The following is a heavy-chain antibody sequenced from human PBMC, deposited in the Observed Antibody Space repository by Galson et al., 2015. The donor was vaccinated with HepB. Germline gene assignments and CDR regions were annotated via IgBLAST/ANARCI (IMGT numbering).Heavy chain of an antibody. CDR1: GFTFSNYD. J-gene: IGHJ4*02. CDR2: ISTSGRST. CDR3: VRDSVWGEDPPNFDN. D-gene: IGHD1-26*01. Sequence: SLRLSCAASGFTFSNYDMNWVRQAPGKGLEWVSGISTSGRSTIYADSVEGRFTISRDNSKNTLFLQLNRLEAEDTAVYFCVRDSVWGEDPPNFDNWGQGTLVAVSS. V-gene: IGHV3-23*01.